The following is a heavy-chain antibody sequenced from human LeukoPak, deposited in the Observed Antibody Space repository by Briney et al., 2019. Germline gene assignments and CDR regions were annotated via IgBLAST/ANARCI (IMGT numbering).Heavy chain of an antibody. CDR2: IYYTGST. D-gene: IGHD1-26*01. CDR3: ARSAAGATRHLY. V-gene: IGHV4-59*01. CDR1: GGSISNYY. Sequence: SETLSLTCTVSGGSISNYYWSWIRQPPGKGLEWIGYIYYTGSTNYNPSLKSRLTISVDTSRNQFSLRLSSVTAADTAVYYCARSAAGATRHLYWGQGTLVTVSS. J-gene: IGHJ4*02.